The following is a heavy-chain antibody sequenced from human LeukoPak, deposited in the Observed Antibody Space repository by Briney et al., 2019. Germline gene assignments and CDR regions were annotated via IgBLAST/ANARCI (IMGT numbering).Heavy chain of an antibody. D-gene: IGHD6-19*01. Sequence: SQTLSLTCTVSGGSISSGSYYWSWIRQPAGKGLEWIGYIYYSGSTNYNPSLKSRVTISVDTSKNQFSLKLSSVTAADTAVYYCARRLGNSSGWHVGAFDIWGQGTMVTVSS. CDR2: IYYSGST. CDR1: GGSISSGSYY. J-gene: IGHJ3*02. V-gene: IGHV4-61*10. CDR3: ARRLGNSSGWHVGAFDI.